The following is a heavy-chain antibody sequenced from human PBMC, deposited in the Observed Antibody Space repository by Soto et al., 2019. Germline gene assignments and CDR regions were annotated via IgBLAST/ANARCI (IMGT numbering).Heavy chain of an antibody. CDR3: ARQGFGELHGLVDV. D-gene: IGHD3-10*01. Sequence: PSETLSLTCDVSGVSISENHWSWIRQAPGKGLEWVGYVHFNGSTTYNPSLAPRLNISFDMSKSQVYLQLTSVTAADTAVYYCARQGFGELHGLVDVWGQGTTVTVSS. CDR2: VHFNGST. J-gene: IGHJ6*02. CDR1: GVSISENH. V-gene: IGHV4-59*08.